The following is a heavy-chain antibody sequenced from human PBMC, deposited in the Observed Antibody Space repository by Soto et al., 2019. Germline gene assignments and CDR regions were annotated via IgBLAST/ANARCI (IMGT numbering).Heavy chain of an antibody. V-gene: IGHV3-33*01. CDR3: ARDRADAILYYYDGMDV. CDR2: IWYDGSNK. D-gene: IGHD3-10*01. Sequence: QVQLVESGGGVVQPGRSLRLSCAASGFTFSSYGMHWVRQAPGKGLEWVAVIWYDGSNKYYADSVKGRFTISRDNSKNTLYLQMNSLRAEDTAVYYCARDRADAILYYYDGMDVWGQGTTVTVSS. CDR1: GFTFSSYG. J-gene: IGHJ6*02.